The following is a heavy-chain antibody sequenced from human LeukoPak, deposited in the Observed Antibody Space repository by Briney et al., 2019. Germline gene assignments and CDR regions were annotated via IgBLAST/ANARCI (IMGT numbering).Heavy chain of an antibody. V-gene: IGHV1-2*02. Sequence: GASVKVSCKASGYTFTGYYMHWVRQAPGQGLEWMGWINPNSGGTNYAQKFQGRVTMTRDTSISTAYMELSRLRSDDTAAYYCASAAVYGDPTNPYFDYWGQGTLVTVSS. CDR3: ASAAVYGDPTNPYFDY. CDR1: GYTFTGYY. CDR2: INPNSGGT. J-gene: IGHJ4*02. D-gene: IGHD4-17*01.